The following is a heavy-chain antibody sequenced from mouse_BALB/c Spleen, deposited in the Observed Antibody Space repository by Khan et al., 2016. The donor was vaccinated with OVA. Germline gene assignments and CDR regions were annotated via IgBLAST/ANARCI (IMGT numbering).Heavy chain of an antibody. V-gene: IGHV2-4-1*01. J-gene: IGHJ1*01. CDR1: DFSLSTYG. Sequence: QVQLKESGPGLVQPSQSLSITCTVSDFSLSTYGIHWVSQSPGKGLEWLGVIWSGGSTDYNAAFISRLSISKDNTKSQVFFKMISLKTEDTAIYYCTSGYYRYYRYFDVWGAGTTVTVAS. CDR2: IWSGGST. D-gene: IGHD2-14*01. CDR3: TSGYYRYYRYFDV.